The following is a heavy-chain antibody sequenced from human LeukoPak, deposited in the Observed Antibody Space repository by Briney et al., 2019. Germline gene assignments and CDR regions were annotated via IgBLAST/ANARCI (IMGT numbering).Heavy chain of an antibody. J-gene: IGHJ4*02. Sequence: PGGSLRLSCAASGFTFSSYAMSWVRQAPGKRLEWVSAISGSGGSTYYADSVKGRFTISRDNSKNTLYLQMNSLRAEDTAVYYCAKLGFYVWGSYRSSYFDYWGQGTLVTVSS. V-gene: IGHV3-23*01. D-gene: IGHD3-16*02. CDR1: GFTFSSYA. CDR3: AKLGFYVWGSYRSSYFDY. CDR2: ISGSGGST.